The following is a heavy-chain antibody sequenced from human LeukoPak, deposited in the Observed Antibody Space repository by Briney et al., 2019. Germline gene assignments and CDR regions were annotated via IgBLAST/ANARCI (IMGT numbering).Heavy chain of an antibody. D-gene: IGHD3-10*01. V-gene: IGHV3-7*04. J-gene: IGHJ4*02. CDR2: IKQDGSEI. CDR1: GFTFRTSW. Sequence: GGSLRLSCAASGFTFRTSWLNWVRQAPGKGLEWVAQIKQDGSEIYYMDSVKGRFTISRDDAKNSVLLQMNSLTAEDTAIYYCARGRGDYWGQRTLVTVSS. CDR3: ARGRGDY.